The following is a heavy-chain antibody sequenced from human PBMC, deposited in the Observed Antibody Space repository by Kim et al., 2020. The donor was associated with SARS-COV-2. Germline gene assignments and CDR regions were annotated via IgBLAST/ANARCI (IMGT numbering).Heavy chain of an antibody. D-gene: IGHD1-26*01. V-gene: IGHV1-2*02. J-gene: IGHJ6*02. Sequence: ASVKVSYKASGYTFTGYYMHWVRQAPGQGLEWMGWINPNSGGTNYAQKFQGRVTMTRDTSISTAYMELSRLRSDDTAVYYCASRALGRGYYYGMDVWGQGTTVTVSS. CDR1: GYTFTGYY. CDR2: INPNSGGT. CDR3: ASRALGRGYYYGMDV.